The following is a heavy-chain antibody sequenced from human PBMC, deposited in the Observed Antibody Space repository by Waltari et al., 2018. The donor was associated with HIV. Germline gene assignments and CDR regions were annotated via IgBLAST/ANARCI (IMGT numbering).Heavy chain of an antibody. D-gene: IGHD2-2*01. CDR3: ARSRTTPATARFDY. Sequence: EVQLVESGGGLIQPGGSLRLSCAASGFTVSSNYMGWVRQAPGKGLEWVSVIYSGGSTYYADSVKGRFTISRDNSKNTLYLQMNSLRAEDTAVYYCARSRTTPATARFDYWGQGTLVTVSS. CDR2: IYSGGST. CDR1: GFTVSSNY. V-gene: IGHV3-53*01. J-gene: IGHJ4*02.